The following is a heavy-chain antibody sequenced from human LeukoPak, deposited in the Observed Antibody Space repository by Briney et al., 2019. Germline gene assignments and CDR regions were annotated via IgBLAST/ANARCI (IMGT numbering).Heavy chain of an antibody. CDR1: GGSFSGYS. J-gene: IGHJ4*02. D-gene: IGHD5-24*01. CDR2: INHSGST. CDR3: ARYRGGGYNYLDF. Sequence: SETLSLTRAVYGGSFSGYSWTWIRQPPGKGLDWIGEINHSGSTNYNPSLTSRVSMSVSTSENQFSLKLSSLTAADTAVYYCARYRGGGYNYLDFWGQGTPVTVSS. V-gene: IGHV4-34*01.